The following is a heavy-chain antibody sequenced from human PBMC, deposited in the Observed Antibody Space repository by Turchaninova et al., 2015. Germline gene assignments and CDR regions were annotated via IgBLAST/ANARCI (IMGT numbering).Heavy chain of an antibody. D-gene: IGHD1-14*01. Sequence: QVQLQQWGAGLLKPSETLSLTCAVYGGSFRGTYGNWNRQPPGKGPEWIGEISETEGTHYNSSRKSRVIISVDTSKNQFSLKLSSVTAADTAVYYCARGADRMKLGYWGQGTLVTVSS. J-gene: IGHJ4*02. CDR1: GGSFRGTY. CDR2: ISETEGT. CDR3: ARGADRMKLGY. V-gene: IGHV4-34*01.